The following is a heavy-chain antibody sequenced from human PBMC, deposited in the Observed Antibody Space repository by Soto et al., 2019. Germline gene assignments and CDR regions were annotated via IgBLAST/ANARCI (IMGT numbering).Heavy chain of an antibody. CDR2: ISAYNGNT. CDR3: ARAAVAGLYYYYGMDV. V-gene: IGHV1-18*01. J-gene: IGHJ6*02. D-gene: IGHD6-19*01. CDR1: GYTFTSYG. Sequence: QVQLVQSGAEVKKPGASVKVSCKASGYTFTSYGISWVRQAPGQGLEWMGWISAYNGNTHYAQKLQGRVTMTTDTSTSTAYMELRSLRSDDTAVYYCARAAVAGLYYYYGMDVWGQGTTVTVSS.